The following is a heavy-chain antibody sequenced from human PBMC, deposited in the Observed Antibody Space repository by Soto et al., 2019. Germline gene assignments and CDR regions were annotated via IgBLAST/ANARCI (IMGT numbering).Heavy chain of an antibody. Sequence: QVQLVQSGAEVKKPGASVKVSCKASGYTFTSYAISWVRQAPGQGLEWMGWISAYNGNTNYAQKLKGRVTMTTDPSTTTAYMELRSLTSHATAVYSCASDLIPMALWGQGTMVTVSS. J-gene: IGHJ3*01. D-gene: IGHD2-8*01. CDR1: GYTFTSYA. CDR3: ASDLIPMAL. V-gene: IGHV1-18*01. CDR2: ISAYNGNT.